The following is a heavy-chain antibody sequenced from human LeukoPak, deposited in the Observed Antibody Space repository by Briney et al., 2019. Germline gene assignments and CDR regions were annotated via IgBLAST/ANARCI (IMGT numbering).Heavy chain of an antibody. CDR2: INSDVSST. Sequence: GGSLRLSCAASGFTFSSYWMHWVRQAPGQGLVWVSRINSDVSSTNYAHSLKGRFTISRDNTKNTLYLQMNSLRAEDTAVYYCSRDLEYYYFWSVYLQHMDVWGKGTTVTVSS. CDR3: SRDLEYYYFWSVYLQHMDV. V-gene: IGHV3-74*01. CDR1: GFTFSSYW. D-gene: IGHD3-3*01. J-gene: IGHJ6*03.